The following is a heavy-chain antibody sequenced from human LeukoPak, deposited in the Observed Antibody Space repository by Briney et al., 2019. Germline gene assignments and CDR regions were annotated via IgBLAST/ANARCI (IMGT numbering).Heavy chain of an antibody. J-gene: IGHJ3*02. Sequence: SETLSLTCTVSAGSISSGSYDWSWMRQPAGRGRDWIGRIYTTGSTHYNPCLNTRITNTVASSKNQCCLKLSSVTAEDTAVYYCAKSHYCGGDCYAFDIWGQGTMVTVSS. CDR1: AGSISSGSYD. D-gene: IGHD2-21*01. CDR2: IYTTGST. V-gene: IGHV4-61*02. CDR3: AKSHYCGGDCYAFDI.